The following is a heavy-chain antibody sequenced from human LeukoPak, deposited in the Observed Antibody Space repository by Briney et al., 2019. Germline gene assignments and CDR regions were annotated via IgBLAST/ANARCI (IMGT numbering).Heavy chain of an antibody. Sequence: ASVKVSCKASGYTFTGYYMHWVRQAPGQGLEWMGWINPNSGGTNYAQKFQGRVTMTRDTSISTAYMELSRLRSDDTAVYYCARDQGGDGYNPLFDYWGQGTLVTVSS. J-gene: IGHJ4*02. CDR1: GYTFTGYY. D-gene: IGHD5-24*01. CDR2: INPNSGGT. CDR3: ARDQGGDGYNPLFDY. V-gene: IGHV1-2*02.